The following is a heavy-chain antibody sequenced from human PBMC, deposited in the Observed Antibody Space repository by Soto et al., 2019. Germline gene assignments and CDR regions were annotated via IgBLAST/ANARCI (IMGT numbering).Heavy chain of an antibody. J-gene: IGHJ6*02. CDR2: IYWDSDR. D-gene: IGHD2-21*02. V-gene: IGHV2-5*02. CDR1: GFSLSTGGMG. CDR3: VHSRCGGDCLQSYSSHYYYGMDI. Sequence: SGPTLVNPTQTLTLTCTFSGFSLSTGGMGVGWIRQPPGKALEWLALIYWDSDRRYRPSLMSRLTIAKDTTKNQVVLKINNKEPVDTVTYYCVHSRCGGDCLQSYSSHYYYGMDIWGQGT.